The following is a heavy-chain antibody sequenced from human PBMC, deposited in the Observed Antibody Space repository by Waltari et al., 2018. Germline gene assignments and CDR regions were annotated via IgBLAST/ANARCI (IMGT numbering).Heavy chain of an antibody. CDR3: ARRPMGAAFDY. J-gene: IGHJ4*02. D-gene: IGHD3-16*01. CDR2: IYYSGTS. V-gene: IGHV4-39*02. Sequence: QLQMHESGPGLVKSSETLSITCTVSGDSMTNSNYYWAWIRKPPGKGLEWIGDIYYSGTSFYNPSLMSRLTISADTSKNHFSLSLTSVTVADTAIYYCARRPMGAAFDYWGQGVLVTISS. CDR1: GDSMTNSNYY.